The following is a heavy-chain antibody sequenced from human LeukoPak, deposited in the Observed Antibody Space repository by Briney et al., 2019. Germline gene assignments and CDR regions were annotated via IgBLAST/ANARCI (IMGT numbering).Heavy chain of an antibody. D-gene: IGHD3-22*01. CDR3: ARRRDYYDSSGYAFEY. CDR2: IYYSGRT. Sequence: SETLSLTCTVSGGSISSSSYHWGWIRQPPGKGLEWIGSIYYSGRTYYNPSLKSRVTISVDTSKNQFSLKLSSVTAADTAVYYCARRRDYYDSSGYAFEYWGQGTLVTVSS. V-gene: IGHV4-39*01. CDR1: GGSISSSSYH. J-gene: IGHJ4*02.